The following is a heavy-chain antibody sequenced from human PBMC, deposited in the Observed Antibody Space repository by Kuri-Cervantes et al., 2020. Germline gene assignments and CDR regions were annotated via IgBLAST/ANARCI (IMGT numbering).Heavy chain of an antibody. V-gene: IGHV1-2*02. CDR3: ARVLPWFGDPSGHWDY. CDR1: GYTFTGYY. Sequence: ASVKVSCKASGYTFTGYYMHRVRQAPGQGLEWMGWINPNSGGTNYAQKFQGRVTMARDTSISTAYMELRSLRSDDTAVYYCARVLPWFGDPSGHWDYWGQGTLVTVSS. J-gene: IGHJ4*02. CDR2: INPNSGGT. D-gene: IGHD3-10*01.